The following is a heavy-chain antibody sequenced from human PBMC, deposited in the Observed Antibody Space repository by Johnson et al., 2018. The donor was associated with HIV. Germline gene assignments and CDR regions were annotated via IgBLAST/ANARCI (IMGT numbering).Heavy chain of an antibody. V-gene: IGHV3-7*05. Sequence: AQLVESGGGLVEPGGSLRLPCRASGFIFGSCCVTWVRQAPGERLEWVANIKEDGTETYYVDSVKGRFTVSRDNAKNSLYLQMNDLSAADTAVYYCVRQYELYGYAFDLLGQGTVVTVSS. J-gene: IGHJ3*01. CDR3: VRQYELYGYAFDL. CDR2: IKEDGTET. D-gene: IGHD5-18*01. CDR1: GFIFGSCC.